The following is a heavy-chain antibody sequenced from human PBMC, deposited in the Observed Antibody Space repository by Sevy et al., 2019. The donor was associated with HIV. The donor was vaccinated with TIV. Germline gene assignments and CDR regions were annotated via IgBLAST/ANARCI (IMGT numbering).Heavy chain of an antibody. CDR2: ISGSGGST. V-gene: IGHV3-23*01. J-gene: IGHJ4*02. CDR1: GFTFSSYA. Sequence: GGSLRLSCAASGFTFSSYAMSWVRQAPGKGLEWVSAISGSGGSTYYADSVKGRFTISRDNSKNTLYLQMNSLRAEDTAVYYCAKDHSGYDYYSYFDYWGQGTLVTVSS. D-gene: IGHD5-12*01. CDR3: AKDHSGYDYYSYFDY.